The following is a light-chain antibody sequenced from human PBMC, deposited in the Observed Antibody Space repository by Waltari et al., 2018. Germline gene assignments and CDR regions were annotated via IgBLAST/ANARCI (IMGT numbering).Light chain of an antibody. V-gene: IGKV3-15*01. J-gene: IGKJ5*01. Sequence: EIVMTQSPATLSVSPGATATLSCRASQSVSSNVAWYQKKPGQPPRLLIYDASTRATSIPAQFRGSRSGAEVALYISSLQSKDFAVYYCQQYNRTPPITFGHGTRLEI. CDR3: QQYNRTPPIT. CDR1: QSVSSN. CDR2: DAS.